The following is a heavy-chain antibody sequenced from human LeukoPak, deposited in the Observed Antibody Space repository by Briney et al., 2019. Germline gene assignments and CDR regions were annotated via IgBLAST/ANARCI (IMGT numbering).Heavy chain of an antibody. CDR2: ISSSSSYI. Sequence: GGSLRLSCAASGFTFSSYSINWVRQAPGQGLERVSSISSSSSYIYYSDSVKGRFTISRDNAKNSLYLQMNSLRAEDTAVYYCARDPRYYYDSSGYPGMGYWGQGTLVTVSS. V-gene: IGHV3-21*01. CDR3: ARDPRYYYDSSGYPGMGY. J-gene: IGHJ4*02. D-gene: IGHD3-22*01. CDR1: GFTFSSYS.